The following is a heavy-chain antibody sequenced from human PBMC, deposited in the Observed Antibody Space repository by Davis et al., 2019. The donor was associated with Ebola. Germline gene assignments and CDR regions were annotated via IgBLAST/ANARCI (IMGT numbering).Heavy chain of an antibody. CDR2: INWNGDRI. CDR1: GFTFDDYG. D-gene: IGHD6-13*01. J-gene: IGHJ4*02. V-gene: IGHV3-20*04. CDR3: TKGQGYFLDY. Sequence: PGGSLRLSCVASGFTFDDYGMSWVRQAPGKGLEWVSGINWNGDRIGYADSVKGRFTISRDKAKNSLYLQMDTLRVEDTALYYCTKGQGYFLDYWGQGTLVTVSS.